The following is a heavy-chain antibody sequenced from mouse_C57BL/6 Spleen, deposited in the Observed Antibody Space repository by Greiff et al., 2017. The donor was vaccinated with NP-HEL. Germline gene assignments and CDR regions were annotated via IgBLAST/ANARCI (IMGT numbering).Heavy chain of an antibody. D-gene: IGHD1-1*01. Sequence: VQVVESGPGLVAPSQSLSITCTVSGFSLTSYAISWVRQPPGKGLEWLGVIWTGGGTNYNSALKSRLSISKDNSKSQVFLKMNSLQTDDTARYYCARNGYYYGGYWYFDVWGTGTTVTVSS. CDR1: GFSLTSYA. CDR2: IWTGGGT. CDR3: ARNGYYYGGYWYFDV. J-gene: IGHJ1*03. V-gene: IGHV2-9-1*01.